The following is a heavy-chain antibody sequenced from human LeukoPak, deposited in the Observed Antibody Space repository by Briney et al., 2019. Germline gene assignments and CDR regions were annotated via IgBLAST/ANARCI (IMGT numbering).Heavy chain of an antibody. Sequence: GGSLRLSCAVSGFTFSYNYMSWVRQAPGKGPEWVSVIYRGGDTCYADSVKGRFILSRDSSKNTLYLQMNSLRVEDTAVYYCAKEEGDSSGSYYKYWYFDLWGRGTLVTVSS. CDR1: GFTFSYNY. CDR3: AKEEGDSSGSYYKYWYFDL. V-gene: IGHV3-66*02. CDR2: IYRGGDT. D-gene: IGHD3-22*01. J-gene: IGHJ2*01.